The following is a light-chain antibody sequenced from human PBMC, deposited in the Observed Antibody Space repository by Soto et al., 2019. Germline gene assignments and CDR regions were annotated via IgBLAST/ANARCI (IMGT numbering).Light chain of an antibody. CDR1: QSVSSD. J-gene: IGKJ1*01. CDR3: QQYNNWPRT. Sequence: EIVMTQSPATLSVSPGERATLSCRASQSVSSDLAWYHQKPSQAPRLLIYGASTRATGIPGRFSGSGSGTEFTLPINSLQSEDFAVYYFQQYNNWPRTLGQGTKLEIK. V-gene: IGKV3-15*01. CDR2: GAS.